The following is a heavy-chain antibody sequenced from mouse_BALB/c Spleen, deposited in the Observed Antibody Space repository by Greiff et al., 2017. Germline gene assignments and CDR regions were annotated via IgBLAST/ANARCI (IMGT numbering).Heavy chain of an antibody. CDR2: ISSGSSTI. D-gene: IGHD2-10*01. J-gene: IGHJ4*01. CDR3: ARSLPYYYAMDY. CDR1: GFTFSSFG. V-gene: IGHV5-17*02. Sequence: VQLKESGGGLVQPGGSRKLSCAASGFTFSSFGMHWVRQAPEKGLEWVAYISSGSSTIYYADTVKGRFTISRDNPKNTLFLQMTSLRSEDTAMYYCARSLPYYYAMDYWGQGTSVTVSS.